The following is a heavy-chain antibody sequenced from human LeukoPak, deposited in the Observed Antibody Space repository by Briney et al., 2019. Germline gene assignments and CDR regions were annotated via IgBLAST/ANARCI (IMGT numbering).Heavy chain of an antibody. D-gene: IGHD5-18*01. CDR2: IASGFQT. Sequence: AGGSLRLSCTASGFTLGSHDMHWVRQTTGEGLEWVAAIASGFQTFYAGSVKGRFTVSREDAKNSLYLQVNSLRAGDTAVYYCVREARGYHYTYFDYWGQGTLVTVSS. J-gene: IGHJ4*02. CDR1: GFTLGSHD. CDR3: VREARGYHYTYFDY. V-gene: IGHV3-13*01.